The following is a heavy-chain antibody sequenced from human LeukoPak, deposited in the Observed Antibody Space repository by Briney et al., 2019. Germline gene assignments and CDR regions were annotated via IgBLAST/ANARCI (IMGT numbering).Heavy chain of an antibody. D-gene: IGHD2-15*01. V-gene: IGHV3-48*03. CDR2: ISSSGRGI. CDR3: ARGPRDPTEYCSPGTCSPTYDV. CDR1: GFTFSDYE. Sequence: SGGSLRLSCAASGFTFSDYEMNWVRQAPGKGLEWVSYISSSGRGIYYADSVKGRFTISRDNAKNSLYLQMNSLRADDTAIYYCARGPRDPTEYCSPGTCSPTYDVWGQGTLVTVSS. J-gene: IGHJ4*02.